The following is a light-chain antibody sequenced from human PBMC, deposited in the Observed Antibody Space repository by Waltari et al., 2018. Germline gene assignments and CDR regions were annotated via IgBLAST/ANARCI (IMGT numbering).Light chain of an antibody. V-gene: IGKV3-20*01. CDR2: GAS. Sequence: EIVLTQSPGSLSSSPGERVTLSCRASQRVSRALAWYQQKPGQAPRLLIFGASNRATGIPDRFSGSGSETDFRLTISRLEPEDFAVYYCQHYVRLPATFGRGTKVEIK. CDR3: QHYVRLPAT. CDR1: QRVSRA. J-gene: IGKJ1*01.